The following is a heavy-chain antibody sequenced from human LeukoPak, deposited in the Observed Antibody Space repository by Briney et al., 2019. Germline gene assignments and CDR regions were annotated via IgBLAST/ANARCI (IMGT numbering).Heavy chain of an antibody. Sequence: ASVKVSCKASGYTFVSYGINWVRQAPGQGLEWMGWINPNSGDTNYAQKFQARVTMTRDTSINTAYMELSGLKSDDTAVYFCARENPGVPFDYWGQGTLVTVSS. V-gene: IGHV1-2*02. CDR2: INPNSGDT. D-gene: IGHD3-3*01. J-gene: IGHJ4*02. CDR3: ARENPGVPFDY. CDR1: GYTFVSYG.